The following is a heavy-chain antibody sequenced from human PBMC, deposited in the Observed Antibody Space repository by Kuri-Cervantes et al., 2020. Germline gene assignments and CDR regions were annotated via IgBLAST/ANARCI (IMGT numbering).Heavy chain of an antibody. J-gene: IGHJ4*02. CDR3: ARRTNWEYYFDY. V-gene: IGHV4-39*01. D-gene: IGHD7-27*01. CDR1: GGSISSSSYY. CDR2: IYYSGST. Sequence: GSLRLPCTVSGGSISSSSYYWGWIRQPPGKGLEWIGSIYYSGSTYYNPSLKSRVTISVDTSKNQFSLKLSSVTAADTAVYYCARRTNWEYYFDYWGQGTLVTVSS.